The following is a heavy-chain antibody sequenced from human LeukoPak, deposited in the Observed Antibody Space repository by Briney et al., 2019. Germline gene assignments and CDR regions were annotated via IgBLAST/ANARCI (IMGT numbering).Heavy chain of an antibody. CDR1: GFTFNSYA. Sequence: GGSLRLSCAASGFTFNSYAMSWVRQAPGKGPEWVSVITSGGDSTSYADSVKGRFTISRDNSKNTLYLQMNSLRAEDTAVYYCAKFTVNTFDYWGQGILVTVSS. D-gene: IGHD4-17*01. CDR3: AKFTVNTFDY. V-gene: IGHV3-23*01. J-gene: IGHJ4*02. CDR2: ITSGGDST.